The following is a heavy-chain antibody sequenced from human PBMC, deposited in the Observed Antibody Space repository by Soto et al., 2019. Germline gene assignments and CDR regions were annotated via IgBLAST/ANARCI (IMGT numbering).Heavy chain of an antibody. D-gene: IGHD3-9*01. Sequence: QVQLVESGGGVVQPGRSLRLSCAASGFTFSSYGMHWVRQAPGKGLEWVAVISYDGSNKYYADSVKGRFTISRDNSKDTLYLQMNRLRAEDPAVYYCAKPYYDILTGYYIKDYYYGMDVWGQGTTVTVSS. CDR1: GFTFSSYG. J-gene: IGHJ6*02. V-gene: IGHV3-30*18. CDR2: ISYDGSNK. CDR3: AKPYYDILTGYYIKDYYYGMDV.